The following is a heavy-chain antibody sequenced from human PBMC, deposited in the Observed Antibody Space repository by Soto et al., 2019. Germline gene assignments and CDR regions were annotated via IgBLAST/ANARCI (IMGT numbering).Heavy chain of an antibody. J-gene: IGHJ4*02. CDR3: ARTDSRPQDFDY. V-gene: IGHV1-18*01. CDR2: INPYNGNT. D-gene: IGHD6-13*01. Sequence: QVQLVQSGAEVKKPGASVKVSCKASGYTFTSYGITWVRQAPGQGLEWMGWINPYNGNTNYAQKLQGRVTMTTYTSTNTAYMELRSLRSDDTAVYYCARTDSRPQDFDYWGQGTLVSVSS. CDR1: GYTFTSYG.